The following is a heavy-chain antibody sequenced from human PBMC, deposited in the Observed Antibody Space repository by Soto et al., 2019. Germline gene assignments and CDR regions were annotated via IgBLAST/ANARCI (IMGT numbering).Heavy chain of an antibody. V-gene: IGHV4-34*01. CDR2: INHSGST. CDR3: ARLSQVHYYYYYGMDV. Sequence: ASETLSLTCAVYGGSFSGDYWSWIRQPPGKGLEWIGEINHSGSTNYNPSLKSRVTISVDTSKNQFSLKLSSVTAADTAVYYCARLSQVHYYYYYGMDVWGQGTTVTVSS. J-gene: IGHJ6*02. CDR1: GGSFSGDY.